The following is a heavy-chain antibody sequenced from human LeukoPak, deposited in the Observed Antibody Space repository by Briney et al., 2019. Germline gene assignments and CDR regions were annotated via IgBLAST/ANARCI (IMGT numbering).Heavy chain of an antibody. CDR1: GDSISSGDYY. CDR3: ARAGFSYVWGSYRYTENPLYFDY. Sequence: SETLSLTCTVSGDSISSGDYYWSWIRQPPGKGLEWIGYIYYSGSTYYNPSLKSRVTISVDTSKNQFSLKLSSVTAADTAVYYCARAGFSYVWGSYRYTENPLYFDYWGQGTLVTVSS. V-gene: IGHV4-30-4*01. J-gene: IGHJ4*02. D-gene: IGHD3-16*02. CDR2: IYYSGST.